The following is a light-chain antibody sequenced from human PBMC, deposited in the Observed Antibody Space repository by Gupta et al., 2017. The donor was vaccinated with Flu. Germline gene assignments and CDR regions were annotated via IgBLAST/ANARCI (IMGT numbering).Light chain of an antibody. V-gene: IGKV1-39*01. CDR1: QSISSY. CDR3: QQSYSTPPYT. CDR2: AAS. J-gene: IGKJ2*01. Sequence: FLSASVGDRVTITCRASQSISSYLNWYQQKPGKAPKLLIYAASSLQSGVPSRFSGSGSGTDFTLTISSLQPEDFATYDCQQSYSTPPYTFGQGTKLEIK.